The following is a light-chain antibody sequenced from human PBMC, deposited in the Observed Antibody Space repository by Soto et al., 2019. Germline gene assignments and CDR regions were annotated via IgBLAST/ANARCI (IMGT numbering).Light chain of an antibody. CDR3: HQYDKLPRT. Sequence: EIVLTQSPGTLSLSPGERATLSCRASQSVSSSYLAWYQQKPGQAPRLLIYGASNRASGIPDRFSGSGSGTDFPRTISRLEPEDFGVYYCHQYDKLPRTFGQGTKVEIK. V-gene: IGKV3-20*01. CDR2: GAS. J-gene: IGKJ1*01. CDR1: QSVSSSY.